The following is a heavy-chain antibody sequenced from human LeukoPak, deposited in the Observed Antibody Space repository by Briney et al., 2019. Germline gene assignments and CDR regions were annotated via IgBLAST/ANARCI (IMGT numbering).Heavy chain of an antibody. J-gene: IGHJ6*02. CDR1: GFPFDDYG. CDR2: ISWNSATI. Sequence: GGSLRLSCAASGFPFDDYGMHWVRQAPGKGLEWVSSISWNSATIAYADSVKGRFTISRDNAKNPLYLQMNNLRADDTAFYYCAKGGCSSTTCYSNVWGQGTTVTVSS. D-gene: IGHD2-2*01. CDR3: AKGGCSSTTCYSNV. V-gene: IGHV3-9*01.